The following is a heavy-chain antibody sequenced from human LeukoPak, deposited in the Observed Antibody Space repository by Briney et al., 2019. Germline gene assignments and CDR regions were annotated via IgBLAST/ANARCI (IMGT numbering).Heavy chain of an antibody. CDR3: AKDLMSGGRLAEFDY. Sequence: GGSLRLSCAASGFTFSSYAMSWVRQAPGKGLEWVLAISGSGGSTYYADSVKGRFTISRDNSKNTLYLQMNSLRAEDTAVYYCAKDLMSGGRLAEFDYWGQGTLVTVSS. D-gene: IGHD3-9*01. CDR2: ISGSGGST. CDR1: GFTFSSYA. V-gene: IGHV3-23*01. J-gene: IGHJ4*02.